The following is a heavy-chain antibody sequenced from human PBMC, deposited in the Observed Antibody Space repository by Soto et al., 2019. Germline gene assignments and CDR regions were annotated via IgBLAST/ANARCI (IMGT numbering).Heavy chain of an antibody. CDR3: ARDRGCSSTSCYKGPRYYYYYGMDV. V-gene: IGHV3-33*01. Sequence: PGGSLRLSCAASGFTFSSYGMHWVRQAPGKGLEWAAVIWYDGSNKYYADSVKGRFTISRDNSKNTLYLQMNSLRAEDTAVYYCARDRGCSSTSCYKGPRYYYYYGMDVWGQGTTVTVSS. CDR1: GFTFSSYG. J-gene: IGHJ6*02. D-gene: IGHD2-2*02. CDR2: IWYDGSNK.